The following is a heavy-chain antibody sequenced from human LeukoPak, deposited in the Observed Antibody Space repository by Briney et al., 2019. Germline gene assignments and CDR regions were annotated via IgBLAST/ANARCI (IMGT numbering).Heavy chain of an antibody. J-gene: IGHJ4*02. Sequence: SETLSLTCTVSSGSLGSYYWNWLRQPAGKGLEWIGHIYTSGSTNYNPSLKSRVTMSVDTSKNQFSLRLDSVTAADTAFYYCAREYSSSSGKALDYWGQGTLVTVSS. CDR2: IYTSGST. CDR3: AREYSSSSGKALDY. CDR1: SGSLGSYY. V-gene: IGHV4-4*07. D-gene: IGHD6-6*01.